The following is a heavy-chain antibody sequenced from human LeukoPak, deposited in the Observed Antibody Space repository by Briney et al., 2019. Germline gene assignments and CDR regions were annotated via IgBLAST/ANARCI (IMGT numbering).Heavy chain of an antibody. CDR1: GFTFRNYG. V-gene: IGHV3-7*01. D-gene: IGHD1-26*01. CDR2: MNEDGSEK. J-gene: IGHJ4*02. CDR3: ARDGSVSYSSAFDY. Sequence: PGGSLRLSCSISGFTFRNYGMTWPRQAPGRGLECLAIMNEDGSEKHHVASVKGRFTISRDTAKNLLFLELSSQRDEDTAVYYCARDGSVSYSSAFDYWGQGTLVSVS.